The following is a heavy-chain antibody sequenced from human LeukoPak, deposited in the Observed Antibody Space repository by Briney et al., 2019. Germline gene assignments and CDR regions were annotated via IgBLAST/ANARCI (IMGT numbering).Heavy chain of an antibody. J-gene: IGHJ4*02. CDR2: ISSSGSTI. CDR1: GFTFSSYE. D-gene: IGHD6-19*01. V-gene: IGHV3-48*03. Sequence: GGSLRLSCAASGFTFSSYEMNWLRQAPGKGLEGVSYISSSGSTIYYADSVKGRFTISRDNAKNSLYLQMNSLRAEDTAVYYCARGLFSSGWYPIDYWGQGTLVTVSS. CDR3: ARGLFSSGWYPIDY.